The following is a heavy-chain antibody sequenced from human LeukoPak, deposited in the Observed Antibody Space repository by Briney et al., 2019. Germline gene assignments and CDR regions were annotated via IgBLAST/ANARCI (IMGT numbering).Heavy chain of an antibody. CDR1: GFTFSSYS. CDR3: ARDLPTHDAFDI. CDR2: ISCSSSYI. J-gene: IGHJ3*02. V-gene: IGHV3-21*01. Sequence: GGSLRLSCAASGFTFSSYSMNWVRQAPGKGLEWVSSISCSSSYIYYADSVKGRFTISRDNAKNSLYLQMNSLRAEDTAVYYCARDLPTHDAFDIWGQGTMVTVSS.